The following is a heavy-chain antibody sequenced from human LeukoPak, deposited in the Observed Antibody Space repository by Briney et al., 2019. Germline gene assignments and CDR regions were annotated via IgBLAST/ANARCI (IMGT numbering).Heavy chain of an antibody. CDR3: AADSVDTAMADY. Sequence: ASVKVSCKASGYTFTSYGISWVRQAPGQGLEWMGWINPNSGGTNYAQKFQGRVTITRDMSTSTAYMELSSLRSEDTAVYYCAADSVDTAMADYWGQGTLVTVSS. D-gene: IGHD5-18*01. V-gene: IGHV1-2*02. CDR2: INPNSGGT. J-gene: IGHJ4*02. CDR1: GYTFTSYG.